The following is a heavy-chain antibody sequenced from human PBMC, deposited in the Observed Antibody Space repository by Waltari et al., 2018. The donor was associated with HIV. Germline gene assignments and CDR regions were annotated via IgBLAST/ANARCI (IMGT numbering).Heavy chain of an antibody. D-gene: IGHD3-16*01. CDR3: TTGGED. V-gene: IGHV3-15*01. CDR2: SKSKTDGGTT. J-gene: IGHJ4*02. CDR1: GFTFRNAW. Sequence: EVQLVESGGGLVQPGGSLSISCAAPGFTFRNAWMSWVRQAPGKGLELVGRSKSKTDGGTTDYAAPVKGRFTISRDDSKNTLYLQMNSLKTEDTAVYYCTTGGEDWGQGTLVTVSS.